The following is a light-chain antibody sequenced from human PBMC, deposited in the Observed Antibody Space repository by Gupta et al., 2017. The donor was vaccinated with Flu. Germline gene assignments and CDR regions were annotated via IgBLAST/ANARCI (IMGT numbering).Light chain of an antibody. CDR2: DVS. CDR3: SSYTSSSTQV. Sequence: VSGSPGQSITISCTGTSSDVGGYNYVSWYQQHPGKAPKLMIYDVSNRPSGVSNRFSGSKSGNTASLTISGLQAEDEADYYCSSYTSSSTQVFGTGTKVTVL. J-gene: IGLJ1*01. V-gene: IGLV2-14*04. CDR1: SSDVGGYNY.